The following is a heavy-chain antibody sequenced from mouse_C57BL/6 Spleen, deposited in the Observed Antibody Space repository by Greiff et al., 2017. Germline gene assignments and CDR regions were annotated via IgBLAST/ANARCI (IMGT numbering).Heavy chain of an antibody. D-gene: IGHD2-3*01. CDR3: AKNSDGYYFDY. V-gene: IGHV1-64*01. CDR2: IHPNSGST. CDR1: GYTFTSYW. J-gene: IGHJ2*01. Sequence: QVPLQQPGAELVKPGASVKLSCKASGYTFTSYWMHWVKQRPGQGLEWIGMIHPNSGSTNYNEKFKSKATLTVDKSSSTAYMQLSSLTSEDSAVYYCAKNSDGYYFDYWGQGTTLTVSS.